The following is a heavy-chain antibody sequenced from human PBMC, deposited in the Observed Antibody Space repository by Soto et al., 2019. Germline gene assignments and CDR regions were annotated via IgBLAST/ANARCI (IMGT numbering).Heavy chain of an antibody. CDR3: ARDSRSVAGTIDY. V-gene: IGHV1-2*02. J-gene: IGHJ4*02. CDR1: GYSFTAYY. Sequence: QVQLVQSGAEVEKPGASVKVSCKASGYSFTAYYMHWLRQAPGQGLEWMGWIDPNSGGTNYAQKLQGRVTMTTDTSTSTAYMELRSLRSDDTAVYYCARDSRSVAGTIDYWGQGTLVTVSS. CDR2: IDPNSGGT. D-gene: IGHD6-19*01.